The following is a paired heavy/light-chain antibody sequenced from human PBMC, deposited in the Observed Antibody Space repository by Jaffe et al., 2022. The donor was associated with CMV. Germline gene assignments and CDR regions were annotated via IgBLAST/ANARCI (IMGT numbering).Heavy chain of an antibody. CDR1: GFTFQTYA. D-gene: IGHD3-16*01. V-gene: IGHV3-64D*06. CDR2: ISGNGATT. Sequence: EVQLVESGGVFVQPGGSLRLSCSASGFTFQTYAMHWVRQAPGKGLQYVSDISGNGATTFYADSVKGRFTISRDNSKNTLYLQMNSLRPDDTAVYYCVKDRGGVARDFDYWGQGTLVTVSS. J-gene: IGHJ4*02. CDR3: VKDRGGVARDFDY.
Light chain of an antibody. CDR1: AGAVTSAFF. CDR2: GTN. V-gene: IGLV7-43*01. Sequence: QTVVTQEPSLTVSPGETVTLTCASSAGAVTSAFFPNWFQQKPGQAPRSLIFGTNNKHSWTPARFSGSLLGGKAALTLSGVQPEDEADYFCLLYHGGDQGMFGGGTKLTVL. CDR3: LLYHGGDQGM. J-gene: IGLJ3*02.